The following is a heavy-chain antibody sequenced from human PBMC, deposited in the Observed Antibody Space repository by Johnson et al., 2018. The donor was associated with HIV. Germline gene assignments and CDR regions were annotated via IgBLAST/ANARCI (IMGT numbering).Heavy chain of an antibody. Sequence: QVQLVESGGGVVQPGRSLRLSCAASRFTFSSYAMHWVRQAPGKGLEWVAVISYDGSNKYYADSVKGRFTIPRDNSKNTLYLQMNSLRAEDTAVYYCARETYGGNSGAFDIWGQGTMVTVSS. CDR1: RFTFSSYA. CDR2: ISYDGSNK. CDR3: ARETYGGNSGAFDI. D-gene: IGHD4-23*01. V-gene: IGHV3-30*04. J-gene: IGHJ3*02.